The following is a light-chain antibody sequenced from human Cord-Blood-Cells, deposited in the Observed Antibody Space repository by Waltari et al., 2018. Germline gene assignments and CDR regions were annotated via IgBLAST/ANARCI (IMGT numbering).Light chain of an antibody. CDR2: WAS. J-gene: IGKJ2*01. CDR1: QSVLYSSNNKNY. Sequence: DIVMTQSPHSLAVSLGERATINCKSSQSVLYSSNNKNYLAWYQQKPGQPPKLLIYWASTRESGVPDRFSGSGSWTDFTLTISSLQAEDVAVYYCQQYYSTPYTFGQGT. V-gene: IGKV4-1*01. CDR3: QQYYSTPYT.